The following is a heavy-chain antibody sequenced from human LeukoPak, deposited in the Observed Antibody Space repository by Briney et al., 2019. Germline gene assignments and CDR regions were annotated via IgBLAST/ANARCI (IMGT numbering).Heavy chain of an antibody. Sequence: APVKVSCKASGYTFTSYAMHWVRQAPGQRLEWMGWINAGNGNTKYSQKFQGRVTITRDTSASTAYMELSSLGSEDTAVYYCARSNVLLWFGELSPWFDPWGQGTLVTVSS. D-gene: IGHD3-10*01. CDR2: INAGNGNT. CDR3: ARSNVLLWFGELSPWFDP. V-gene: IGHV1-3*01. J-gene: IGHJ5*02. CDR1: GYTFTSYA.